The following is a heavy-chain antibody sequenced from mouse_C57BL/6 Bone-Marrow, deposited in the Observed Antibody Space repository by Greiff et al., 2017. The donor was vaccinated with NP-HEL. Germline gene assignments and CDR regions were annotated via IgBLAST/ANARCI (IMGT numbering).Heavy chain of an antibody. Sequence: VKLQESGPGLVQPSQSLSITCTVSGFSLTSYGVHWVRQSPGKGLEWLGVIWSGGSTDYNAAFISRLSISKDNSKSQVFFKMNSLQADDTAIYYCARNSIYYYGSSHYYYAMDYWGQGTSVTVSS. CDR2: IWSGGST. CDR3: ARNSIYYYGSSHYYYAMDY. J-gene: IGHJ4*01. V-gene: IGHV2-2*01. D-gene: IGHD1-1*01. CDR1: GFSLTSYG.